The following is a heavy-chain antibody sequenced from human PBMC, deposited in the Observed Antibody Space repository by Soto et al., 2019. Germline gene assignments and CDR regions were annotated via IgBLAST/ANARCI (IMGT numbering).Heavy chain of an antibody. V-gene: IGHV5-51*01. CDR1: GYSFTSYW. Sequence: GESLKISCKGSGYSFTSYWIGWVRQMPGKGLEWMGIIYPGDSDTRYSPSFQGQVTISADKSISTAYLQWSSLKASDTAMYYCARLTRGDGSGRYYNVDWFDPWGQGALVTVSS. D-gene: IGHD3-10*01. CDR3: ARLTRGDGSGRYYNVDWFDP. CDR2: IYPGDSDT. J-gene: IGHJ5*02.